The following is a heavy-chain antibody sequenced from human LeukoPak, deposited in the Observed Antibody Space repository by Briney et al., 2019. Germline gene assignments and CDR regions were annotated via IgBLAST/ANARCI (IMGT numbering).Heavy chain of an antibody. D-gene: IGHD6-13*01. CDR2: IHNGGNA. V-gene: IGHV4-59*04. CDR3: ASGYSTTLDF. Sequence: PSETLSLTCNVSGGSISRYYWAWIRQPPGMGLESIGKIHNGGNAYYTPSLKRRVTLSMDASRNQVSLRLSSVTAADTAVYYCASGYSTTLDFWGQGTLVTVSS. J-gene: IGHJ4*02. CDR1: GGSISRYY.